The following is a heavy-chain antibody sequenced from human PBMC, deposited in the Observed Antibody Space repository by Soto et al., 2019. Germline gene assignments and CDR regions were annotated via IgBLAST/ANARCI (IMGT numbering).Heavy chain of an antibody. Sequence: SETLSLTCAVHGGSFSGYYWDWIRQPPGKGLEWIGEVNHGGTSNYNPSLKSRAIISVDTSKNQFSLKLSSVTAADTAVYYCARTPDYWGQGTLVTVSS. CDR2: VNHGGTS. CDR1: GGSFSGYY. J-gene: IGHJ4*02. V-gene: IGHV4-34*01. CDR3: ARTPDY.